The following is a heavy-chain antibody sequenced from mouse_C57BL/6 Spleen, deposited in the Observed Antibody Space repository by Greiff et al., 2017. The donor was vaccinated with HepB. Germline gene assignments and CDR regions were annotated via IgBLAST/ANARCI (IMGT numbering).Heavy chain of an antibody. Sequence: QVQLKESGPGLVQPSQSLSITCTVSGFSLTSYGVHWVRQPPGKGLEWLGVIWSGGSTDYNAAFISRLSISKDNSKSQVFFKMNSLQADDTAIYCCAKRGLGAMDYWGQGTSVTVSS. D-gene: IGHD3-3*01. CDR3: AKRGLGAMDY. CDR2: IWSGGST. J-gene: IGHJ4*01. CDR1: GFSLTSYG. V-gene: IGHV2-4*01.